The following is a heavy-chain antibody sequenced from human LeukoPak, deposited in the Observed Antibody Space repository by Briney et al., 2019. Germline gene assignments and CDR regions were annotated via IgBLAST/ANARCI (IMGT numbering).Heavy chain of an antibody. CDR1: GGSYSGYY. Sequence: PSETLSLTCAVYGGSYSGYYWSWIRQPPGKGLEWIGEINHSGSTYYNPSLKSRVTISVDTSKNQFSLKLSSVTAADTAVYYCARDSSSPTNWFDPWGQGTLVTVSS. J-gene: IGHJ5*02. CDR2: INHSGST. V-gene: IGHV4-34*01. CDR3: ARDSSSPTNWFDP. D-gene: IGHD6-6*01.